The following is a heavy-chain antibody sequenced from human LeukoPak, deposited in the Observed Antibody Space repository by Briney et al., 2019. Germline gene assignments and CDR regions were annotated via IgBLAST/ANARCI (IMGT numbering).Heavy chain of an antibody. CDR1: GFTFSAYS. J-gene: IGHJ4*02. CDR2: IGSSSSPI. V-gene: IGHV3-48*01. D-gene: IGHD4-11*01. CDR3: ARDHAYSFDY. Sequence: PGGSLRLSCAASGFTFSAYSMNWVRQAPEKGREGGSYIGSSSSPIYYADSVKGRFTISRDNAKNSLYLQMDSLRAEDTAVYYCARDHAYSFDYWGQGTLVTVSS.